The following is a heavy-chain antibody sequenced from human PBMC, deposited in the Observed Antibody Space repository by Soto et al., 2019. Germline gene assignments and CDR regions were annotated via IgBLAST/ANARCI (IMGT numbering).Heavy chain of an antibody. Sequence: EVQLLESGGDSVQPGGSLRLSCAASGFTFESYGMTWVRQAPGKGLEWVSAVSGSGHTTYYADSVKGRFTVSRDNSKDTLYLHLTSLRAEDTALYYCTKERAPGVAVSGGFDFWGPGTLVTVSS. CDR3: TKERAPGVAVSGGFDF. J-gene: IGHJ4*02. V-gene: IGHV3-23*01. CDR1: GFTFESYG. D-gene: IGHD6-13*01. CDR2: VSGSGHTT.